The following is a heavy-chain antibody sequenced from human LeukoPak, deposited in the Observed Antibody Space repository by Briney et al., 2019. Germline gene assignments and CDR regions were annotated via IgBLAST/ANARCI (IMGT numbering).Heavy chain of an antibody. CDR2: MNPTTGNT. Sequence: ASVKVSCKSSGYTFNNYDINWVRQATGQGLEWMGWMNPTTGNTGYAQKFQGRVTITRNTSISTAYMELRSLRSDDTAVYYCARGSSGWYFDYWGQGTLVTVSS. V-gene: IGHV1-8*03. J-gene: IGHJ4*02. D-gene: IGHD6-19*01. CDR1: GYTFNNYD. CDR3: ARGSSGWYFDY.